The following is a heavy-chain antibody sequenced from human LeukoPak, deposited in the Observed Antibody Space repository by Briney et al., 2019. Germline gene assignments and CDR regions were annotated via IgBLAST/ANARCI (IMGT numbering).Heavy chain of an antibody. CDR2: IYYSGST. J-gene: IGHJ5*02. V-gene: IGHV4-59*12. CDR3: ARDRHYYDSSGSNWFDP. CDR1: GGSISSYY. D-gene: IGHD3-22*01. Sequence: SETLSLTCTVSGGSISSYYWSWIRQPPGKGLEWIGYIYYSGSTNYNPSLKSRVTISVDTSKNQFSLKLSSVTAADTAVYYCARDRHYYDSSGSNWFDPWGQGTLVTASS.